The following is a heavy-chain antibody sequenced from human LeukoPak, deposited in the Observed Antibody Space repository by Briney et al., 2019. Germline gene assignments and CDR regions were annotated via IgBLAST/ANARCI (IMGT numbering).Heavy chain of an antibody. V-gene: IGHV4-39*01. CDR3: ARGIAVAGTRRVFDY. CDR1: GDSISSSSYY. Sequence: KPSETLSLTCTVSGDSISSSSYYWGWIRQPPGKGLEWIGGIYYSGSTYYNPSLKSRVTISVDTSKNQFSLKLSSVTAADTAVYYCARGIAVAGTRRVFDYWGQGTLVTVSS. J-gene: IGHJ4*02. D-gene: IGHD6-19*01. CDR2: IYYSGST.